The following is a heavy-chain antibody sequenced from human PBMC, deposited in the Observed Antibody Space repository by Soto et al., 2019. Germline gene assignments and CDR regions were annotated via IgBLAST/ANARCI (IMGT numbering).Heavy chain of an antibody. CDR3: ARTGVNWGSRGLVDY. CDR1: GFSLSTSGVG. D-gene: IGHD7-27*01. J-gene: IGHJ4*02. V-gene: IGHV2-5*02. CDR2: LYWDDDK. Sequence: QITLKESGPTLVKPTQTLTLTCTFSGFSLSTSGVGVGWIRQPPGKALEWLAFLYWDDDKRYSPSLKSRLTITKNTSKNQVPLTMTNMDPVDTATYYCARTGVNWGSRGLVDYWGQGTLVTVAS.